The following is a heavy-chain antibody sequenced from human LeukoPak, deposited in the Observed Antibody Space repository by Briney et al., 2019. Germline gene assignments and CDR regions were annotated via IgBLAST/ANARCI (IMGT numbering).Heavy chain of an antibody. D-gene: IGHD5-24*01. V-gene: IGHV4-59*01. CDR2: IYYSGST. CDR3: ARDPGDGYNEYYFDY. CDR1: GGSISSYY. Sequence: SETLSLTCTVSGGSISSYYWSWIRQPPGKGLEWIGYIYYSGSTNYNPSLKSRVTISVDTSKNQFSLKLSSVTAADTAVYYCARDPGDGYNEYYFDYWGQGTLVTASS. J-gene: IGHJ4*02.